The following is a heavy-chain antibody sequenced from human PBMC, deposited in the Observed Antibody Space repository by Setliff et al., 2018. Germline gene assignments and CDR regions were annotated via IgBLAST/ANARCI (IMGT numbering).Heavy chain of an antibody. D-gene: IGHD3-22*01. Sequence: SETLSLTCAVYGGSSSGYYWSWIRQPPGKGLEWIGEINHTGSTNYSPSLKSRVTISVDTSKNQFSLKLSSVTAADTAVYYCVREGVDSRSSTDYRYYMDVWGKGTTVTVSS. V-gene: IGHV4-34*01. CDR3: VREGVDSRSSTDYRYYMDV. CDR1: GGSSSGYY. CDR2: INHTGST. J-gene: IGHJ6*03.